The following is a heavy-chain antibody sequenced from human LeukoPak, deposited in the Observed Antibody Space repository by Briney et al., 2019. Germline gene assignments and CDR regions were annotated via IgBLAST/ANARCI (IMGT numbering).Heavy chain of an antibody. CDR1: GFSLSSYA. D-gene: IGHD3-9*01. CDR2: ISEDATNK. Sequence: GGSLRLSCAASGFSLSSYAMQWVRQAPGKGPEWVSRISEDATNKYHADSVKGRFTISRDNSKNTLHLQMDSLRPEDTAVYYCARSMRGYAILTGYFDYWGQGTLVTVSS. V-gene: IGHV3-30-3*01. CDR3: ARSMRGYAILTGYFDY. J-gene: IGHJ4*02.